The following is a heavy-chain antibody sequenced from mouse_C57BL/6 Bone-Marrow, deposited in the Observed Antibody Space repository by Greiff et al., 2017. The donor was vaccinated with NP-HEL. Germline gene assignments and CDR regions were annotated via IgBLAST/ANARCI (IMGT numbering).Heavy chain of an antibody. CDR1: GYAFTNYL. Sequence: QVQLQQSGAELVRPGTSVKVSCKASGYAFTNYLIEWVKQRPGQGLEWIGVINPGSGGTNYNEKFKGKATLTADKSSSTAYMQLSSLTSEDSAVYFCARWGSSGYVWFAYWGQGTLVTVSA. J-gene: IGHJ3*01. CDR2: INPGSGGT. D-gene: IGHD3-2*02. CDR3: ARWGSSGYVWFAY. V-gene: IGHV1-54*01.